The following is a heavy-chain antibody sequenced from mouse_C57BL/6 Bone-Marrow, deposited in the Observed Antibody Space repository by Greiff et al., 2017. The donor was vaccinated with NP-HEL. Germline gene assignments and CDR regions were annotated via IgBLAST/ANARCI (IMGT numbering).Heavy chain of an antibody. J-gene: IGHJ4*01. V-gene: IGHV1-52*01. D-gene: IGHD3-3*01. CDR2: IDPSDSET. CDR1: GYTFTSYW. Sequence: VQLQQSGAELVRPGSSVKLSCKASGYTFTSYWMHWVKQRPIQGLEWIGNIDPSDSETHYNQKFKDKATLTVDKSSSTAYMQLSSLTSEDSAVYYCARLRAFSSYAMDYWGQGTSVTVSS. CDR3: ARLRAFSSYAMDY.